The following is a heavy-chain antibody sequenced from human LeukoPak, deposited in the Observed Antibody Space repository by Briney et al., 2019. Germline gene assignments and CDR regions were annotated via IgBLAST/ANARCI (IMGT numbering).Heavy chain of an antibody. CDR1: GFTFSDYY. V-gene: IGHV3-11*05. CDR2: ISSSSSYT. Sequence: PGGSLGLSCAASGFTFSDYYMSWIRQAPGKGLEWVSYISSSSSYTNYADSVKGRFTISRDNAKNSLYLQMNSLRAEDTAVYYCARAYSSTDYWGQGTLVTVSS. CDR3: ARAYSSTDY. J-gene: IGHJ4*02. D-gene: IGHD6-13*01.